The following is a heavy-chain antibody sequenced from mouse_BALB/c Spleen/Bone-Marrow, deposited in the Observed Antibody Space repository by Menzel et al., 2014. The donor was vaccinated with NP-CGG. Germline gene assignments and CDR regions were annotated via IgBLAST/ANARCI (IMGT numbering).Heavy chain of an antibody. CDR1: GFTFSSFG. CDR2: TSSGSSPI. J-gene: IGHJ2*01. Sequence: EVQRVESGGGLVQPGGSRKLSCAASGFTFSSFGMHWVRQAPEKGLEWVAYTSSGSSPIFYADTVKGRFTISRDNPKNTLFLQMTSLRSEDTAMYYCTRGGNWEDFDYWGQGTTLTVSS. V-gene: IGHV5-17*02. D-gene: IGHD4-1*01. CDR3: TRGGNWEDFDY.